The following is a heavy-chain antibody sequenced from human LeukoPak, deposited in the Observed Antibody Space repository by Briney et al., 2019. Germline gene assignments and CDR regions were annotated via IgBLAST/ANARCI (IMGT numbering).Heavy chain of an antibody. Sequence: SETLSLTCAVYGGSFSGYYWSWIRQPPGKGLEWIGEINHSGSTNYNPSLKSRVTISIDTSKNQFSLKLNSVTAADTAVYFCARGGFRAAAGTALWYWGQGTLVTVSS. D-gene: IGHD6-13*01. V-gene: IGHV4-34*01. CDR2: INHSGST. CDR3: ARGGFRAAAGTALWY. CDR1: GGSFSGYY. J-gene: IGHJ4*02.